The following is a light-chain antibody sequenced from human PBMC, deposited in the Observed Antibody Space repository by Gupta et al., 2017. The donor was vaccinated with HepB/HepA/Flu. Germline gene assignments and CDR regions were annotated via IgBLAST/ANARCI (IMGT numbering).Light chain of an antibody. Sequence: EVVLTQSPATLSLSPGDRATLSCKASEIFGDYLAWYQQISGQAPRLLIYDFSIRATGVPPRFSGNGSGTDFTLTISSLEPEDVAVYYCQQRNSWPPEFTFGRGTKVEIK. V-gene: IGKV3-11*01. CDR3: QQRNSWPPEFT. CDR2: DFS. CDR1: EIFGDY. J-gene: IGKJ4*01.